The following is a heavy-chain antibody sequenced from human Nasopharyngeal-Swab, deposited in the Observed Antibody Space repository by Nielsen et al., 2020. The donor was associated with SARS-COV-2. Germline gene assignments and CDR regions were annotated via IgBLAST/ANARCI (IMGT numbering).Heavy chain of an antibody. Sequence: GGSLRLSCAASGFPFSSYSMNWVRQAPGKGLEWVSSISSSSSYIYYADSVKGRFTISRDNAKNSLHLQMNSLRAEDTAVYYCASIGDPHMVRGVIITQDYWGQGTLVTVSS. J-gene: IGHJ4*02. D-gene: IGHD3-10*01. V-gene: IGHV3-21*01. CDR3: ASIGDPHMVRGVIITQDY. CDR2: ISSSSSYI. CDR1: GFPFSSYS.